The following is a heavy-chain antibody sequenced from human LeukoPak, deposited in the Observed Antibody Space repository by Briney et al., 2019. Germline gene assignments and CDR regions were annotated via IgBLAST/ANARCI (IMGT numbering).Heavy chain of an antibody. CDR2: ISSRGDST. CDR3: AKDYFDTIGYTDY. CDR1: GFTFSSYA. V-gene: IGHV3-23*01. J-gene: IGHJ4*02. D-gene: IGHD3-22*01. Sequence: GRSLRLSCAASGFTFSSYAMSWVRQAPGKGLEWVSGISSRGDSTNYAGSVKGRFTVSRDNSKKSVDLQMNSLRGDDTAVYYCAKDYFDTIGYTDYWGQGILVTVAS.